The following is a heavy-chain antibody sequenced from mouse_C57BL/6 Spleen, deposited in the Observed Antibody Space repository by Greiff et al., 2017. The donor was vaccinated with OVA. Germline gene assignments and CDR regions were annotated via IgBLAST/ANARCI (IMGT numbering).Heavy chain of an antibody. CDR3: ARRGGYYSTYEAAY. D-gene: IGHD2-5*01. CDR1: GYTFTSYW. V-gene: IGHV1-55*01. Sequence: VQLQQSGAELVKPGASVKMSCKASGYTFTSYWITWVKQRPGQGLEWIGDIYPGSGSTNYNEKLKSKATLTVDKSTSTAYMQLRILTSEYTAVSYCARRGGYYSTYEAAYWGQGTLVTVSA. J-gene: IGHJ3*01. CDR2: IYPGSGST.